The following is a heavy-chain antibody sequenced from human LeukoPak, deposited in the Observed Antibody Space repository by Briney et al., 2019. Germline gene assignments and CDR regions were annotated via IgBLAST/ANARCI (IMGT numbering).Heavy chain of an antibody. CDR2: IKTDGSWT. Sequence: GGSLRLSCAASGFTFSDHWMHWVRQVPGKGLVWVSRIKTDGSWTNDADSVKGRFTISRDNAENTLYLQMNSLRAEDTAVYYCARTRGDTAMDWGQGTLVTVSS. J-gene: IGHJ4*02. V-gene: IGHV3-74*01. D-gene: IGHD5-18*01. CDR3: ARTRGDTAMD. CDR1: GFTFSDHW.